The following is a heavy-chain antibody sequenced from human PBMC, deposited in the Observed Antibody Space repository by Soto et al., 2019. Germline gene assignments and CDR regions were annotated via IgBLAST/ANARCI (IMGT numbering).Heavy chain of an antibody. V-gene: IGHV4-39*02. CDR2: IYYSGST. Sequence: SETLSLTCIVSGGSISSSSYYWGWIRQPPGEGLEWIGSIYYSGSTYYNPSLKSRVTISVDTSKNQFSLKLSSVTAADTAVFYCARDRARNWFDPWGQGXLVTVHS. CDR3: ARDRARNWFDP. J-gene: IGHJ5*02. CDR1: GGSISSSSYY. D-gene: IGHD6-6*01.